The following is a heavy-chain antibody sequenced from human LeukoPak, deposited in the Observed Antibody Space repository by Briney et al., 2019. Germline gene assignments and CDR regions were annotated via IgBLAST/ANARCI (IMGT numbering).Heavy chain of an antibody. V-gene: IGHV1-2*02. Sequence: ASVKVSCKASGYTFTGHYMHWVRQAPGQGLEWMGWIDAKSGGTKYAQRFQGRVTMTRDTSINTGYMELSSLTPDDTAVYYCARWRGYSSGWSGPFDDWGQGTLVTVSS. CDR2: IDAKSGGT. CDR1: GYTFTGHY. D-gene: IGHD6-13*01. CDR3: ARWRGYSSGWSGPFDD. J-gene: IGHJ4*02.